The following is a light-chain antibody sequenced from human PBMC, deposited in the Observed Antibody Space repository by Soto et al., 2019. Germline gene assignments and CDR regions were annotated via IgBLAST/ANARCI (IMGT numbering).Light chain of an antibody. CDR1: QSFSSY. CDR3: QQRSNWPPKYT. V-gene: IGKV3-11*01. CDR2: DAS. Sequence: EIVLTQSPATLSLSPGERATLSCRASQSFSSYLAWYQQKPGQAPRLLIYDASNRTTGIPARFSGSGSGTDFTLTISSREPEDFAVYYCQQRSNWPPKYTFGQGTKLEIK. J-gene: IGKJ2*01.